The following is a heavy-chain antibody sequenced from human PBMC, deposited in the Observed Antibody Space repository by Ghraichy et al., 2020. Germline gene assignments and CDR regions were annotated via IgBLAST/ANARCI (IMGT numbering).Heavy chain of an antibody. CDR3: AREGWFFDL. J-gene: IGHJ2*01. V-gene: IGHV3-11*04. Sequence: LSLTCAASGFTFRDYYLNWIRQAPGKGLEWVSYISGSGNNIYYADSVKGRFTISRDNAKNSLYLQMKSLRAEDAAVYYCAREGWFFDLWGRGTLVTVSS. CDR1: GFTFRDYY. CDR2: ISGSGNNI.